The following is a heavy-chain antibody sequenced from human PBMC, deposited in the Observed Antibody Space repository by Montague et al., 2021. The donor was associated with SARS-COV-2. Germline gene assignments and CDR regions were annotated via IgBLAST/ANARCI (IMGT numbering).Heavy chain of an antibody. CDR2: INYSANT. CDR3: ASGIYPSGSYYNRYCYGLNI. Sequence: SETLSLTCAVYGGSLSGYYWSWVRQPPEKGLEWIGEINYSANTKYNPSLKSPVTISIDTSKNQFSLKMTSVTAADTATYYCASGIYPSGSYYNRYCYGLNIWGPGTTVIVSS. CDR1: GGSLSGYY. V-gene: IGHV4-34*01. D-gene: IGHD3-10*01. J-gene: IGHJ6*02.